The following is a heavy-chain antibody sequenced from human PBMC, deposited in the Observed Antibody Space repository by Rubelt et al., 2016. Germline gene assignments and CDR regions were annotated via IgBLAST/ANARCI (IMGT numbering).Heavy chain of an antibody. CDR3: ATGTMVRGAYGMDV. CDR2: ISGSGGST. D-gene: IGHD3-10*01. V-gene: IGHV3-23*01. J-gene: IGHJ6*02. Sequence: EVQLLESGGGLVQPGGSLRLSCAASGFTFSSYAMSWVRQAPGKGLEWVSAISGSGGSTYYSDSVKGRFTISRDNAKNTLYLQMNSLRADETAVYYCATGTMVRGAYGMDVWGQGTTVTVSS. CDR1: GFTFSSYA.